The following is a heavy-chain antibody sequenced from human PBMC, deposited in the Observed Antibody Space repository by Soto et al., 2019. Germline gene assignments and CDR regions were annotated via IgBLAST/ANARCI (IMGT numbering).Heavy chain of an antibody. CDR2: IYYSGST. CDR3: ARDILLGGSGSYLNV. J-gene: IGHJ6*04. D-gene: IGHD3-10*01. Sequence: SETLSLTCTVSGGSISSYYWSWIRQPPGKGLEWIGYIYYSGSTNYNPSLKSRVTISVDTSKNQFSLKLSSVTAADTAVYYCARDILLGGSGSYLNVWGKGTTVTVSS. V-gene: IGHV4-59*01. CDR1: GGSISSYY.